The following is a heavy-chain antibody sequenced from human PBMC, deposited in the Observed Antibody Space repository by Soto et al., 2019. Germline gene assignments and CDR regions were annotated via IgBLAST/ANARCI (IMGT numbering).Heavy chain of an antibody. V-gene: IGHV3-48*01. CDR1: GFTFSSYS. CDR2: ISSSSSTI. CDR3: ARDYIYYDFWSGYYKRGNSFDY. D-gene: IGHD3-3*01. J-gene: IGHJ4*02. Sequence: EVQLVESGGGLVQPGGSLRLSCAASGFTFSSYSMNWVRQAPGKGLEWVSYISSSSSTIYYADSVKGRFTISRDNAKNVLYLQMNILRAEDTAVYYCARDYIYYDFWSGYYKRGNSFDYWGQGTLVTVSS.